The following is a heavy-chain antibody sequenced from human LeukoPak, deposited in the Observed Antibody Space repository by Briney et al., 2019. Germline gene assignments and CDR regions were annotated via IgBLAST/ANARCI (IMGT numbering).Heavy chain of an antibody. D-gene: IGHD6-13*01. V-gene: IGHV4-30-2*01. Sequence: PSETLSLTCAVSGGSISSGGYSWSCIRQPPGKGLEWIGYIYHSGSTYYNPSLKSRVTISVDRSKNQFSLKLSSVTAADTAVYYCARADSSSWYYFDYWGQGTLVTVSS. J-gene: IGHJ4*02. CDR1: GGSISSGGYS. CDR3: ARADSSSWYYFDY. CDR2: IYHSGST.